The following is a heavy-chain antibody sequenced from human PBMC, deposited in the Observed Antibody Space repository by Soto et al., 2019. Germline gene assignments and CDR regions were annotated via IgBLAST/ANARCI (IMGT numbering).Heavy chain of an antibody. CDR3: AKDVGIRSITPYYFDY. V-gene: IGHV3-23*01. D-gene: IGHD2-15*01. CDR2: ISGSGGST. J-gene: IGHJ4*02. CDR1: GFTFSSYA. Sequence: EVQLLESGGGLVQPGGSLRLSCAASGFTFSSYAMSWVRQAPGKGLEWVSAISGSGGSTYYADSVKGRFTISRDNSKNTLYLHMNSLRAEDTAVYYCAKDVGIRSITPYYFDYWGQGTLVTVSS.